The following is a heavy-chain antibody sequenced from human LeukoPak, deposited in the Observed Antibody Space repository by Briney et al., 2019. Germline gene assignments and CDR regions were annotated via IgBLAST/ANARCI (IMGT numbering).Heavy chain of an antibody. CDR1: GFTFVSYS. V-gene: IGHV3-21*01. Sequence: GGSLRLSCAASGFTFVSYSMNWVRQAPGKGLEWVSSISSSSSYIYYADSVKGRFTISRDNAKNSLYLQMNSLRAEDTAVYYCARRGYYYDSSGYYLGGFDYWGQGTLVTVSS. J-gene: IGHJ4*02. CDR2: ISSSSSYI. D-gene: IGHD3-22*01. CDR3: ARRGYYYDSSGYYLGGFDY.